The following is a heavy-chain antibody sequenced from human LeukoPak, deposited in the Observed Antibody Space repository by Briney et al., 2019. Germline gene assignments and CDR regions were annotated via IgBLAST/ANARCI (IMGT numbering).Heavy chain of an antibody. D-gene: IGHD6-6*01. Sequence: GGSLRLSCAASGFTFSSYSMNWVRQAPGKGLEWVAVISYDGSNKYYADSVKGRFTISRDNSKNTLYLQMNSLRAEDTAVYYCAREGSSSTFDYWGQGTLVTVSS. CDR2: ISYDGSNK. V-gene: IGHV3-30*03. CDR1: GFTFSSYS. CDR3: AREGSSSTFDY. J-gene: IGHJ4*02.